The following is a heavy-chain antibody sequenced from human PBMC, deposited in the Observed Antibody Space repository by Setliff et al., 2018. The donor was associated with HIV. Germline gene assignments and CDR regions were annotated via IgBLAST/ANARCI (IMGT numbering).Heavy chain of an antibody. CDR1: GGSIFSHY. J-gene: IGHJ3*02. CDR2: INHSGST. D-gene: IGHD4-17*01. CDR3: ARVTVTTTGKAFDI. Sequence: SETLSLTCTVSGGSIFSHYWGWIRQPPGKGLEWIGEINHSGSTNYNPSLESRVTISVDPSKNQFSLNLNSVTAADTALYYCARVTVTTTGKAFDIWGPGTMVTVSS. V-gene: IGHV4-59*11.